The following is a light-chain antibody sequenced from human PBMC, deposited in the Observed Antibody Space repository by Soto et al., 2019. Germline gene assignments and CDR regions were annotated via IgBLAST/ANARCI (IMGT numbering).Light chain of an antibody. CDR3: QQYGDSLFT. CDR2: GAS. Sequence: EAVLTQSPGTLSLSPGERAILSCRASQSVSSTYLAWYQHRPGQAPRLLIYGASRKATGIPDRFSGSGSGTDFTLTISRLEREDFAVYYCQQYGDSLFTFGQGTKVDIK. CDR1: QSVSSTY. V-gene: IGKV3-20*01. J-gene: IGKJ2*01.